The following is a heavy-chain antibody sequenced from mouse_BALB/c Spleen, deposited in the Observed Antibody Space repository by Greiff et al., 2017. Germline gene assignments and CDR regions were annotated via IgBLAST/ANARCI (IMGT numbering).Heavy chain of an antibody. V-gene: IGHV3-2*02. J-gene: IGHJ1*01. CDR2: ISYSGST. Sequence: EVKLVESGPGLVKPSQSLSLTCTVTGYSITSDYAWNWIRQFPGNKLEWMGYISYSGSTSYNPSLKSRISITRDTSKNQFFLQLNSVTTEDTATYYCARALYGSSFYWYFDVWGAGTTVTVSS. CDR3: ARALYGSSFYWYFDV. D-gene: IGHD1-1*01. CDR1: GYSITSDYA.